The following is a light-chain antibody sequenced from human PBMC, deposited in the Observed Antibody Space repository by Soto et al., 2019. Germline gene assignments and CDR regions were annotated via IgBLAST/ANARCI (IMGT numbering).Light chain of an antibody. V-gene: IGKV3-20*01. CDR1: QRVSNNF. J-gene: IGKJ1*01. CDR2: GAS. Sequence: EIVLTQSPGTLSLSPGESAALSCRASQRVSNNFLAWYQRKPGQAPRLLIYGASYRATDIPYRFSGSGSGTNFTLTITRLEPDDFAVYYCQQYGGSPPTFGQGTKVEVK. CDR3: QQYGGSPPT.